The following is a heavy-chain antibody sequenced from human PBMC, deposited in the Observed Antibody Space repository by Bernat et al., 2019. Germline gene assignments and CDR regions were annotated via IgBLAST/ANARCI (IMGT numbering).Heavy chain of an antibody. CDR2: ISYDGSNK. Sequence: QVQLVESGGGVVQPGRSLRVSCAVSGFTFSSYAMYWVRQAPGKGLEWVAVISYDGSNKNYADSVKGRFTISRDNSKNTLYLQMNSLRAEDTAVYYCARDAYDILSGYPVRYGMDVWGQGTTVTVSS. D-gene: IGHD3-9*01. CDR3: ARDAYDILSGYPVRYGMDV. V-gene: IGHV3-30-3*01. J-gene: IGHJ6*02. CDR1: GFTFSSYA.